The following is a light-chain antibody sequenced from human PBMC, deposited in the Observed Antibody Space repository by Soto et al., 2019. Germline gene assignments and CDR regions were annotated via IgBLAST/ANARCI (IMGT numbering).Light chain of an antibody. V-gene: IGLV2-14*01. CDR2: DVS. CDR1: SSDVGGYNY. Sequence: QSALTQPASVSVSPVQSITISCTGTSSDVGGYNYVSWYQQHPGKAPKLVIYDVSNRPSGVSSRFSVYKSSNTASLTISGLQAEDEADYYCSSYTSTNTLVFGGGTKLTVL. J-gene: IGLJ2*01. CDR3: SSYTSTNTLV.